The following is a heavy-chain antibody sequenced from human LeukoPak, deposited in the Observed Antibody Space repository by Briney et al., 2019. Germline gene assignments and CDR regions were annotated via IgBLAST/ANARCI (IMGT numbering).Heavy chain of an antibody. Sequence: SQTLSLTCAVSGGSISSGGYYWSWIRQPPGKGLEWIGYIYYSGSTNYNPSLKSRVTISVDKSKNQFSLKLSSVTAADTAVYYCARYDSSGLGYWGQGTLVTVSS. CDR3: ARYDSSGLGY. V-gene: IGHV4-61*08. CDR2: IYYSGST. CDR1: GGSISSGGYY. J-gene: IGHJ4*02. D-gene: IGHD3-22*01.